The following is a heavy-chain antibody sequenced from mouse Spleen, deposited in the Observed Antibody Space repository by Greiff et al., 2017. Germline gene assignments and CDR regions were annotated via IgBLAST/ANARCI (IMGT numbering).Heavy chain of an antibody. CDR2: IYPGGGYT. V-gene: IGHV1-63*01. D-gene: IGHD2-2*01. CDR1: GYTFTNYW. Sequence: VKLMESGAELVRPGTSVKMSCKASGYTFTNYWIGWAKQRPGHGLEWIGDIYPGGGYTNYNEKFKGKATLTADKSSSTAYMQFSSLTSEDSAIYYCARARDGYDNYAMDYWGQGTSVTVSS. CDR3: ARARDGYDNYAMDY. J-gene: IGHJ4*01.